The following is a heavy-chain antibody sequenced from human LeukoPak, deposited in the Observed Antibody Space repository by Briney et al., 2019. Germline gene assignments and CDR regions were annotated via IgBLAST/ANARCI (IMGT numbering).Heavy chain of an antibody. CDR1: GGTFSSYA. CDR2: IIPIFGTA. V-gene: IGHV1-69*05. CDR3: ARGGKYSSSFLDYYYYYMDV. Sequence: SVKVSCKASGGTFSSYAISWVRQAPGQGLEWMGRIIPIFGTANYAQKFQGRVTITTDESTSTAYMELSSLRSEDTAVYYCARGGKYSSSFLDYYYYYMDVWGKGTTVTVSS. J-gene: IGHJ6*03. D-gene: IGHD6-6*01.